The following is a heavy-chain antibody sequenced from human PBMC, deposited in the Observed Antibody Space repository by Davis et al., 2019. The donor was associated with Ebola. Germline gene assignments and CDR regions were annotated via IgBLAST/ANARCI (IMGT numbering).Heavy chain of an antibody. D-gene: IGHD2-15*01. CDR1: GYTFTSYG. CDR2: ISAYNGNT. J-gene: IGHJ4*02. CDR3: ARGGCSGGSCYSADY. Sequence: ASVKVSCKASGYTFTSYGISWVRQAPEQGLEWMGWISAYNGNTNYAQKLQGRVTMTTDTSTSTAYMELRSLRSDDTAVYYCARGGCSGGSCYSADYWGQGTLVTVSS. V-gene: IGHV1-18*01.